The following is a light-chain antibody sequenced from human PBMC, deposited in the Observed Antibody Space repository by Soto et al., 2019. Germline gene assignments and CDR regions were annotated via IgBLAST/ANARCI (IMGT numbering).Light chain of an antibody. CDR3: QQRSSWPRT. Sequence: EIVLTQSPATLSLSPGERATLSCRASQSVGSYLTWYQQKPGQAPRLLIYETSKRATVIPARFSGSGFGTDFTLTISSLEPEDFAVYYCQQRSSWPRTFGQGTKV. J-gene: IGKJ1*01. CDR1: QSVGSY. CDR2: ETS. V-gene: IGKV3-11*01.